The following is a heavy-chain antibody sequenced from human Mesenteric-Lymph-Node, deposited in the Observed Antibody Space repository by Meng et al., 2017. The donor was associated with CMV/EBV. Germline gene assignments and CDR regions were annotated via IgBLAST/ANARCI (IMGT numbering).Heavy chain of an antibody. J-gene: IGHJ4*02. D-gene: IGHD2-15*01. V-gene: IGHV3-30*02. CDR3: ARDYSWAFDS. CDR2: IRFDGSDK. Sequence: WIRQPPGKGLEWVAYIRFDGSDKYYADSVKGRFTMSRDTSKNMLYLQVNSLRPEDTAVYYCARDYSWAFDSWGQGTLVTVSS.